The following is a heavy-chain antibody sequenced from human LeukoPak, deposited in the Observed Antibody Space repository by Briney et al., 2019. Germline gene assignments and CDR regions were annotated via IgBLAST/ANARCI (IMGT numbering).Heavy chain of an antibody. D-gene: IGHD3-3*01. V-gene: IGHV3-30*18. Sequence: GGSLRLSCGASGFTFSTYPMHWVRQAPGKGLEWVAAISKEGSNKYYADSVKGRYTISRDSSKNMLYLEMNSLSREDTAVYYCVKRGSDGGPYFFDYWGQGTLVTVSS. CDR2: ISKEGSNK. CDR1: GFTFSTYP. J-gene: IGHJ4*02. CDR3: VKRGSDGGPYFFDY.